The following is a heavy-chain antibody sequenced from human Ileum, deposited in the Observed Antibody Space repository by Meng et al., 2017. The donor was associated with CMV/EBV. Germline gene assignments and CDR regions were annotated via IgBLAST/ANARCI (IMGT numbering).Heavy chain of an antibody. Sequence: GESLRLSCAASGFTFSSYGMHWVRQAPGKELEWVAFIRYDGSNKYYADSVKGRFTISRDNSKNTLYLQMNSLRAEDTAVYYCAKGKYCSSTSCYLDYGMDVWGQGTTVTVSS. CDR3: AKGKYCSSTSCYLDYGMDV. J-gene: IGHJ6*02. V-gene: IGHV3-30*02. D-gene: IGHD2-2*01. CDR1: GFTFSSYG. CDR2: IRYDGSNK.